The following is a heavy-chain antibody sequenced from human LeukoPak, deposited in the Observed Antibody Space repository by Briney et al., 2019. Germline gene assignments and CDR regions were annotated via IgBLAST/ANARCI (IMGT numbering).Heavy chain of an antibody. D-gene: IGHD2-2*03. CDR3: TKDMDPGGINV. CDR2: FSLDSDNV. CDR1: GFTFHEKYA. Sequence: PGGSLRLSCGASGFTFHEKYAMHWVRQAPGKGLEWVSGFSLDSDNVGYADSVSGRFTVSRDRAKNSLYLQMNYLRPEDTALYFCTKDMDPGGINVWGQGTTVIVSS. J-gene: IGHJ6*02. V-gene: IGHV3-9*01.